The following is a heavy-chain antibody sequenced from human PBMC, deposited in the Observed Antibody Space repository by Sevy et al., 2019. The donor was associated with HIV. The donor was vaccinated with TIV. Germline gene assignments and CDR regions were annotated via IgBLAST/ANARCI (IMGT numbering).Heavy chain of an antibody. CDR2: IKQDGSEK. CDR1: GFTFSSYW. V-gene: IGHV3-7*01. Sequence: GGSLRLSCAASGFTFSSYWMSWVRQAPGKGLEWVANIKQDGSEKYYVDSVKGRFTISRDNAKNSLYLQMNSLRAEDTAAYYCARDTYYYGSGSYWVYWGQGTLVTVSS. J-gene: IGHJ4*02. D-gene: IGHD3-10*01. CDR3: ARDTYYYGSGSYWVY.